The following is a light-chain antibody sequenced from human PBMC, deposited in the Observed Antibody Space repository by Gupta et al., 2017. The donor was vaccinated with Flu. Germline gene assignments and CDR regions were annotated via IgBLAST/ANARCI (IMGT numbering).Light chain of an antibody. V-gene: IGKV3-20*01. Sequence: ENVLPQSPGTLSLSPGARATLSCRASQSVGSNSLAWYQQKPGQAPRLLIYGASNRATGIPDRFSGSGSGTDFTLTISSLQPEDFAGYFCQQYESYPQTFGQGTNLDIK. CDR1: QSVGSNS. CDR2: GAS. CDR3: QQYESYPQT. J-gene: IGKJ1*01.